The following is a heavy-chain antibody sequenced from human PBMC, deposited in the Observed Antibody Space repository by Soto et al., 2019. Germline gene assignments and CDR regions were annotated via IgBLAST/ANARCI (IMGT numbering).Heavy chain of an antibody. V-gene: IGHV1-2*02. CDR3: ARYHIPYYYDSSGYYS. CDR1: GYTFTGYY. CDR2: INPNSGGT. D-gene: IGHD3-22*01. J-gene: IGHJ4*02. Sequence: ASVKVSCKASGYTFTGYYMHWVRQAPGQGLEWMGWINPNSGGTNYAQKFQGRVTMTRDASISTAYMELSRLRSDDTAVYYCARYHIPYYYDSSGYYSWGQGTLVTVSS.